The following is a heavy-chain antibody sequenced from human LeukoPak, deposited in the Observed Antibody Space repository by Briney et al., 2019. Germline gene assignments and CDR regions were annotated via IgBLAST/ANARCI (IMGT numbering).Heavy chain of an antibody. CDR2: IIPLFGTA. Sequence: ASVKVSCKASRGTFSRYAISWVRQAPGQGLEWMGGIIPLFGTASYAQNFQGRVTISADESTSTAYMELSSLRSEDTAVYYCARDLTMVRGARYRPYNWFAPWGQGTLVTVSS. J-gene: IGHJ5*02. CDR1: RGTFSRYA. V-gene: IGHV1-69*13. D-gene: IGHD3-10*01. CDR3: ARDLTMVRGARYRPYNWFAP.